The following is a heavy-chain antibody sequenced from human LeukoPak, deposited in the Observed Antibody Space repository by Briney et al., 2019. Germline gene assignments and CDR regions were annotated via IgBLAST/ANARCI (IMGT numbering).Heavy chain of an antibody. CDR3: ARPGGPGSSIAARPLDY. CDR2: FDPEDGET. V-gene: IGHV1-24*01. Sequence: ASVKVSCKVSGYTLTELSMHWVRQAPGKGLEWMGGFDPEDGETIYAQKFQGRVTMTEDTSTDTAYMELSSLRSEDTAVYYCARPGGPGSSIAARPLDYWGQGTLVTVSS. J-gene: IGHJ4*02. CDR1: GYTLTELS. D-gene: IGHD6-6*01.